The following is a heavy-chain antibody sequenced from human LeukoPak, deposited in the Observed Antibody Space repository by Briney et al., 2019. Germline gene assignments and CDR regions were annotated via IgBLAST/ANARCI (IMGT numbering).Heavy chain of an antibody. CDR1: GFTPITYW. D-gene: IGHD5-12*01. CDR3: ARGGSGDDWGAY. J-gene: IGHJ4*02. Sequence: GGSLRLSCAASGFTPITYWRPWVRQGPGKGLVWVSRINGEGSSTSYADSVKGRFTISRDNAKNTVYLQMNSLRAEDTAVYYCARGGSGDDWGAYWGQGTLVTVSS. CDR2: INGEGSST. V-gene: IGHV3-74*01.